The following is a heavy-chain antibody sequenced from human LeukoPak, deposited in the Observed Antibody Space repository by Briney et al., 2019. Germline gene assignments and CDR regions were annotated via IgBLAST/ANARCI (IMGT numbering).Heavy chain of an antibody. CDR1: GYTFTRYY. V-gene: IGHV1-46*01. CDR3: ARDFGEMPNY. J-gene: IGHJ4*02. D-gene: IGHD5-24*01. Sequence: ASVEVSCKASGYTFTRYYMHWVRQAPGQGLEWMGIIDPSGGSTSYAQKFQGGVTMTRDATTSTVYLELSSLRSEDTAVYYCARDFGEMPNYWGQGTLVTVSS. CDR2: IDPSGGST.